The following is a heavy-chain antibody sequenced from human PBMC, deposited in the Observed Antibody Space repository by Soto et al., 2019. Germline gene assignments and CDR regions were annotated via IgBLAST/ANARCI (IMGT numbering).Heavy chain of an antibody. V-gene: IGHV3-23*01. Sequence: GGSLRLSCAASGFTFSSYAMSWVRQAPGKGLEWVSAIGSGGTTYYADSVKGRFTISRDISKNTLYLQMNSLRAEDTAVYYCAKGYSYGYSYYFYGMDVWGQGTTVTVSS. CDR2: IGSGGTT. D-gene: IGHD5-18*01. J-gene: IGHJ6*02. CDR3: AKGYSYGYSYYFYGMDV. CDR1: GFTFSSYA.